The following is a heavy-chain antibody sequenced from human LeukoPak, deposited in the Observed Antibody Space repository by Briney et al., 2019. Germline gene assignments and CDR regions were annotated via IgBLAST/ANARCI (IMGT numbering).Heavy chain of an antibody. D-gene: IGHD6-13*01. V-gene: IGHV4-61*02. Sequence: SETLSLTCTVSGGSISSSSYYWSWIRQPAGKGLEWIGRIYTSGSTNYNPSLKSRVTMSVDTSKNQFSLKLSSVTAADTAVYYCARDSWFVGSSWYGLHYWGQGTLVTVSS. CDR2: IYTSGST. CDR1: GGSISSSSYY. J-gene: IGHJ4*02. CDR3: ARDSWFVGSSWYGLHY.